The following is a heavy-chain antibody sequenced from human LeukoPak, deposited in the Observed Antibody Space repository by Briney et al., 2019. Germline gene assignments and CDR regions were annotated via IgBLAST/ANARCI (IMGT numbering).Heavy chain of an antibody. V-gene: IGHV4-4*02. CDR2: INHSGSS. CDR1: GGSISSTNW. J-gene: IGHJ1*01. D-gene: IGHD4-17*01. CDR3: ARGQDGDYYFQH. Sequence: SETLSLTCGVSGGSISSTNWWTWVRQPPGKGLEWIGEINHSGSSNYNPSLKSRVTISVDTSKNQFSLKLSSVTAADTAVYYCARGQDGDYYFQHCGQGTLVTVSS.